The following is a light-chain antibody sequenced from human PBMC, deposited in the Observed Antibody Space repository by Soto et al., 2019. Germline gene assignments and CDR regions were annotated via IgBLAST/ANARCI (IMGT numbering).Light chain of an antibody. Sequence: DIQMTQSPSSLSASVGDRVTITCQASQGIGNYLAWYQQRPGKVPKLLIYAASTLQPGIPSRFSGSGSVTDFTLPISSLLPEDVATYYCQNFDSAAFTFGPGTKVDIK. CDR3: QNFDSAAFT. V-gene: IGKV1-27*01. J-gene: IGKJ3*01. CDR1: QGIGNY. CDR2: AAS.